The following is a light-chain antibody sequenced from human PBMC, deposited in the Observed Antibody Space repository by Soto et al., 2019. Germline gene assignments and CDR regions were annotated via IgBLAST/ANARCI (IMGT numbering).Light chain of an antibody. V-gene: IGKV1-39*01. CDR1: QSIRNY. J-gene: IGKJ1*01. CDR2: AAS. Sequence: DIQMTQSPSSLSASVGARVTITSRASQSIRNYLNWYQQKPGKAPKLLTYAASSLQTGVPSRFSGSGFGTDFTLTISSLQPDDFATYSCQQSYNSPQTSGQGTKVDI. CDR3: QQSYNSPQT.